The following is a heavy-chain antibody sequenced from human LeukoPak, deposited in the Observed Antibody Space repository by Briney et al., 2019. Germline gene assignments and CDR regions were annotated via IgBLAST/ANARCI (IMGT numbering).Heavy chain of an antibody. CDR1: GYTFTSYG. Sequence: ASVKVSCKASGYTFTSYGISWVRQAPGQGLEWMGWISAYNGNTNYAQKLQGRVTMTTDTSTSTVYMELRSLRSDDTAVYYCAREETGYYDSRGYYHYWGQGTLVTVRS. D-gene: IGHD3-22*01. CDR3: AREETGYYDSRGYYHY. J-gene: IGHJ4*02. CDR2: ISAYNGNT. V-gene: IGHV1-18*01.